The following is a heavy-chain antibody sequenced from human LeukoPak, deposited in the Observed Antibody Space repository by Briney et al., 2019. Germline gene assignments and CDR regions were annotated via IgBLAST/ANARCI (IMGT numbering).Heavy chain of an antibody. CDR2: ISSSGSTI. V-gene: IGHV3-11*01. Sequence: PGGSLRLSCAASGFTFSDYYMSWIRQAPGKGLEWVSYISSSGSTIYYADSVKGRFTISRDNAKNSLYLQMNSLRAEDTAVYYCARAKHVMKFYWLLSPPTEWGRGTLVTV. J-gene: IGHJ4*02. CDR3: ARAKHVMKFYWLLSPPTE. D-gene: IGHD3-9*01. CDR1: GFTFSDYY.